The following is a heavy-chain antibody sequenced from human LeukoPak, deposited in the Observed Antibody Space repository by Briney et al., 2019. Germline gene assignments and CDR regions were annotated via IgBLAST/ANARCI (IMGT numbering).Heavy chain of an antibody. V-gene: IGHV4-39*07. J-gene: IGHJ4*02. CDR3: AGGGYSRQFDY. CDR1: GFTFSSYW. Sequence: GSLRLSCAASGFTFSSYWMTWVRQPPGKGLEWIGSIYYSGSTYYNPSLKSRVTISQDTSKNQFSLKLSSVTAADTAVYYCAGGGYSRQFDYWGQGTLVTVSS. CDR2: IYYSGST. D-gene: IGHD6-13*01.